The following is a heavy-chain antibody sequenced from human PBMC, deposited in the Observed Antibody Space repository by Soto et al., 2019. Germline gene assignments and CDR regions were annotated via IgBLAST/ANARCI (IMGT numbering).Heavy chain of an antibody. CDR2: IYYSGST. V-gene: IGHV4-30-4*01. D-gene: IGHD3-22*01. CDR3: ARALDDSSGYYGGLGY. CDR1: GGSISSGDYY. Sequence: QVQLQESGPGLVKPSQTLSLTCTVSGGSISSGDYYWSWIRQPPGKGLEWIGYIYYSGSTYYNPSLQSRLTISVDTSNNQLSLKLTSVTAADTAVYYCARALDDSSGYYGGLGYWGQGTLVTVSS. J-gene: IGHJ4*02.